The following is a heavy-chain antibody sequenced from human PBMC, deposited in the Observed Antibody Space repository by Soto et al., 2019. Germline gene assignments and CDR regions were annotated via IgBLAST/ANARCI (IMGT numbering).Heavy chain of an antibody. CDR3: AKSAPMEAGDKYYYDF. J-gene: IGHJ4*02. CDR1: GGTFSTFG. CDR2: IIPFFGTA. D-gene: IGHD4-17*01. Sequence: ASVKVSCKASGGTFSTFGISWVRQAPGQGLEWMGGIIPFFGTARYSQKFEDRITITADESTNTVYMDLRSLTSEDTAIYYCAKSAPMEAGDKYYYDFWGQGALVTVSS. V-gene: IGHV1-69*13.